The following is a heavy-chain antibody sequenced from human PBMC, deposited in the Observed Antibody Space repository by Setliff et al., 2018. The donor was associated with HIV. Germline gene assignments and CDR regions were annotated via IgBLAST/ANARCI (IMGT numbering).Heavy chain of an antibody. Sequence: GGSLRLSCAASGFSFGSYGMHWVRQAPGKGLECVAFIRNDGSNKYYADSVKGRFTISRDNAKTSVSLQMDSLRAEDTAVYYCARDRAARLDYWGQGALVTVSS. V-gene: IGHV3-30*02. CDR2: IRNDGSNK. D-gene: IGHD6-6*01. J-gene: IGHJ4*02. CDR1: GFSFGSYG. CDR3: ARDRAARLDY.